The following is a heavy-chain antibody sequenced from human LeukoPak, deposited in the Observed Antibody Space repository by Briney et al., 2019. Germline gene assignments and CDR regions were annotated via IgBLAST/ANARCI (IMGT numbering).Heavy chain of an antibody. D-gene: IGHD6-19*01. CDR3: AREDSGWYWIDY. CDR1: GFTFSSYS. V-gene: IGHV3-21*01. Sequence: GGSLRLSCAASGFTFSSYSMNWVRQAPGKGLEWVSSISSSSSYIYYADSVKGRFTISRDNAKNSLYLQMNSLRAEDTAVYYCAREDSGWYWIDYWGQGTLVTVSS. CDR2: ISSSSSYI. J-gene: IGHJ4*02.